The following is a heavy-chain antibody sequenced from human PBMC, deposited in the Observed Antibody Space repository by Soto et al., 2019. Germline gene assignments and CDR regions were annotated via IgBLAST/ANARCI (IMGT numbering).Heavy chain of an antibody. Sequence: QVQLVESGGGVVQPGRSLRLSCAASGFTFSSYAMHWVRQAPGKGLEWVAVISYDGSNKYYADPVKGRFTISRDNSKNTLYLQMNSLRAEDTAVYYCATLYGGYVGYYYYGMDVWGQGTTVTVSS. CDR3: ATLYGGYVGYYYYGMDV. D-gene: IGHD5-12*01. CDR2: ISYDGSNK. V-gene: IGHV3-30-3*01. J-gene: IGHJ6*02. CDR1: GFTFSSYA.